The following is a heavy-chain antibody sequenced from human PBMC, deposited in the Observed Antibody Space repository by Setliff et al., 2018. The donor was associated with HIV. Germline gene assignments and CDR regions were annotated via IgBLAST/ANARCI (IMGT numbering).Heavy chain of an antibody. CDR1: GGSISSYY. D-gene: IGHD6-6*01. CDR3: AGGTIVAPGGYFYYMDV. J-gene: IGHJ6*03. CDR2: IKHSGST. V-gene: IGHV4-34*01. Sequence: PSETLSLTCTVSGGSISSYYWSWIRQPPGKGLEWIGEIKHSGSTNYNPSLKSRVTISVDTSKHQISLKLNSVTAADTAVYYCAGGTIVAPGGYFYYMDVWGKGATVTVSS.